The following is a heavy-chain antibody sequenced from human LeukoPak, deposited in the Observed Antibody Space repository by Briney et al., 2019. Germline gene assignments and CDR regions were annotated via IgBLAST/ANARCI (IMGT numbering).Heavy chain of an antibody. V-gene: IGHV3-7*03. Sequence: GGSLRLSCVASGLTVSNHWMSWVRQAPGKGLEWVANIREERGQEYYVDSVKGRFTISKKSAKNSLYLQMNTLRVEDTAMYYCASLDTAKQPLANHWGQGTLVTVSS. CDR3: ASLDTAKQPLANH. J-gene: IGHJ5*02. D-gene: IGHD5-18*01. CDR2: IREERGQE. CDR1: GLTVSNHW.